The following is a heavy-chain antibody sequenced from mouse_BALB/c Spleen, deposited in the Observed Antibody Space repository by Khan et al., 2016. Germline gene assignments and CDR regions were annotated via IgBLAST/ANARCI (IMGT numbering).Heavy chain of an antibody. CDR3: SRHRGMITWAMDY. J-gene: IGHJ4*01. CDR1: GFTFSSYG. Sequence: EVELVESGGGLVKPGGSLKLSCAASGFTFSSYGMSWVRQTPEKRLEWVATISGGGSYTYYPDSVKGRFTISRDNDKNNMYLQMSSLRTEDTALYYCSRHRGMITWAMDYWGQGTSVTVSS. D-gene: IGHD2-4*01. V-gene: IGHV5-9-2*01. CDR2: ISGGGSYT.